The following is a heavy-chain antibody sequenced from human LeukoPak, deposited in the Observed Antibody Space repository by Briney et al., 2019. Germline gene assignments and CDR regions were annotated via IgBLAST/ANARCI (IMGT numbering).Heavy chain of an antibody. V-gene: IGHV3-11*04. CDR2: ISSSGSTI. J-gene: IGHJ4*02. CDR1: GFTSSDYY. CDR3: ATSGIAVKNDY. Sequence: PGGSLRLFCAASGFTSSDYYMSWIRQAPGKGLEWVSYISSSGSTIYYADSVKGRFTISRDNAKNSLYLQMNSLRAEDTAVYYCATSGIAVKNDYWGQGTLVTVSS. D-gene: IGHD6-19*01.